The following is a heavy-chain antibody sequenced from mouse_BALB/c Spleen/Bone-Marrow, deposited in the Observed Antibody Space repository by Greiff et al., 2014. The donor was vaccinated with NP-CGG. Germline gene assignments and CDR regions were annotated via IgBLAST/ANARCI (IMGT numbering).Heavy chain of an antibody. CDR2: ISCYNGAT. D-gene: IGHD2-2*01. V-gene: IGHV1S34*01. Sequence: LVKTGASVKISCKASGYSFTGYYMHWVKQSHGKSLEWIGYISCYNGATSYNQKFKGKATFTVDTSSSTAYMQLNRLTSEDSAVYFCARSCGAYGYDGVYYFDYWGQGTTLTVSS. J-gene: IGHJ2*01. CDR1: GYSFTGYY. CDR3: ARSCGAYGYDGVYYFDY.